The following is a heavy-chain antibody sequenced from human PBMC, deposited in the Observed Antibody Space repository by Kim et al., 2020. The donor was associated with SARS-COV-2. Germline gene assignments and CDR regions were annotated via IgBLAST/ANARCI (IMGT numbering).Heavy chain of an antibody. D-gene: IGHD2-2*01. J-gene: IGHJ6*02. V-gene: IGHV3-33*01. CDR2: IWYDGSNK. Sequence: GGSLRLSCAASGFTFSSYGMHWVRQAPGKGLEWVAVIWYDGSNKYYADSVKGRFTISRDNSKNTLYLQMNSLRAEDTAVYYCARGIKSTSFYYYYGMDVWGQGTTVTVSS. CDR1: GFTFSSYG. CDR3: ARGIKSTSFYYYYGMDV.